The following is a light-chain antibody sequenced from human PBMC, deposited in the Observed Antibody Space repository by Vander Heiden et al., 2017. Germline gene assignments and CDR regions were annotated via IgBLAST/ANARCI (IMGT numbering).Light chain of an antibody. CDR1: NCGSKS. CDR3: QMWDSSSDHVV. CDR2: EDS. Sequence: SYVLTQPPSVSVAPGQTARITCGGNNCGSKSVHWYQQKPGQAPVLVVYEDSDRPSGIPEQFSGSNSGNTATLTISRVEAGDEADYYCQMWDSSSDHVVFGGGTKLTVL. J-gene: IGLJ2*01. V-gene: IGLV3-21*02.